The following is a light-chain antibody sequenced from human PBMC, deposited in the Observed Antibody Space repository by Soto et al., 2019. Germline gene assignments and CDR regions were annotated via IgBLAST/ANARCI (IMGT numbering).Light chain of an antibody. CDR1: SSDVGGYNY. CDR3: ASYTSSSTHWV. J-gene: IGLJ3*02. V-gene: IGLV2-14*01. Sequence: QSALTQPASVSGSPGQSITISCTGTSSDVGGYNYVSWYQQHPGKAPKVMIYEVDNRPSVVSNRFSGSKSGNTASLTISGLQAEDEAHYYCASYTSSSTHWVFGGGTKVTVL. CDR2: EVD.